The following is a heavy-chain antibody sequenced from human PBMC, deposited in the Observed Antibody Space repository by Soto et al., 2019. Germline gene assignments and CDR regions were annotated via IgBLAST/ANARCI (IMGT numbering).Heavy chain of an antibody. CDR1: GFTFNNYA. D-gene: IGHD3-10*01. Sequence: EVQLLESGGGLVQPGGSLRLSCAASGFTFNNYAMTWVRQAPGKGLEWVSAISGGGDTTSYADSVKGRFTVSRDGSKTPLYLQVSSLRAQDTALYYCAKGRGGSGSLTPRVDFWGQGTLVTVSS. CDR2: ISGGGDTT. CDR3: AKGRGGSGSLTPRVDF. V-gene: IGHV3-23*01. J-gene: IGHJ4*02.